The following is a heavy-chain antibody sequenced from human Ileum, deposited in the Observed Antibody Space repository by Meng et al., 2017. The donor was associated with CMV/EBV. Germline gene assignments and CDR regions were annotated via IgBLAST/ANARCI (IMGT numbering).Heavy chain of an antibody. CDR3: ARGRFSGHDLGYQQWLPFYYYYGMDV. J-gene: IGHJ6*02. D-gene: IGHD6-19*01. CDR1: GGTFGNYA. V-gene: IGHV1-69*13. Sequence: SVKVSCKSSGGTFGNYAIIWVRQAPEQGPEWLGAFIPIYGTANYAQKFQGRVMITADDSTSTAYMELNSLRSEDTAVYYCARGRFSGHDLGYQQWLPFYYYYGMDVWGQGTTVTVSS. CDR2: FIPIYGTA.